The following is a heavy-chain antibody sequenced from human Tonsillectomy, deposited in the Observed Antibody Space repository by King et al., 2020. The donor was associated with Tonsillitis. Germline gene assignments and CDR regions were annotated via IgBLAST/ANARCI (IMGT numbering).Heavy chain of an antibody. J-gene: IGHJ3*02. Sequence: QLQESGPGLVKPSETLSLTCTVSGDSISSKYWNWIRQPAGKGLEWIGRVHTSGSTNYNPSLESRVTMSVDMSKKQFSVKLTSVTAADTAVYYCARGLKWLVLGAFDIWGHGTVVTVSS. V-gene: IGHV4-4*07. D-gene: IGHD6-19*01. CDR2: VHTSGST. CDR1: GDSISSKY. CDR3: ARGLKWLVLGAFDI.